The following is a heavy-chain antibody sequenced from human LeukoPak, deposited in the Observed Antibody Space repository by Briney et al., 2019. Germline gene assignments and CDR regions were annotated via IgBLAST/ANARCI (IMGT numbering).Heavy chain of an antibody. V-gene: IGHV4-59*12. D-gene: IGHD6-13*01. CDR2: IYYSGST. J-gene: IGHJ5*02. CDR1: GGSISSYY. CDR3: ARGDDIAAASYEGWFDP. Sequence: PSETLSLTCTVSGGSISSYYWSWIRQPPGKGLEWIGYIYYSGSTNYNPSLKSRVTISVDTSKNQFSLKLSSVTAADTAVYYCARGDDIAAASYEGWFDPWGQGTLVTVSS.